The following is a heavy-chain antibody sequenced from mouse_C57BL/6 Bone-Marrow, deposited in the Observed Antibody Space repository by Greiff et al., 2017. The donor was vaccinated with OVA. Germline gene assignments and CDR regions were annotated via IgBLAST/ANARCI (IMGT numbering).Heavy chain of an antibody. Sequence: LQQSGGGLVQPGGSMKLSCAASGFTFSDAWMDWVRQSPEKGLEWVAEIRNKANNHATYYAESVKGRFTISRDDSKSSVYLQMNSLRAEDTGIYYCTSRGGTDWYFDVWGTGTTVTVSS. V-gene: IGHV6-6*01. CDR2: IRNKANNHAT. J-gene: IGHJ1*03. CDR1: GFTFSDAW. D-gene: IGHD4-1*01. CDR3: TSRGGTDWYFDV.